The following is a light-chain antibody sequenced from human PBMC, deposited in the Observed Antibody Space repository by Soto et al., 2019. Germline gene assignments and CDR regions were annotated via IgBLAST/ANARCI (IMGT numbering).Light chain of an antibody. CDR3: QQYSNWPPFT. V-gene: IGKV3-15*01. CDR1: QSVSSN. CDR2: GAS. J-gene: IGKJ1*01. Sequence: ETVMTQSPATLSVSPGESATLSCRASQSVSSNLAWYQQKPGQAPRLLIYGASTRATGIPARFSGSGSGTEFTLTISSLQSEDFAVYYCQQYSNWPPFTFGQGTQVAIK.